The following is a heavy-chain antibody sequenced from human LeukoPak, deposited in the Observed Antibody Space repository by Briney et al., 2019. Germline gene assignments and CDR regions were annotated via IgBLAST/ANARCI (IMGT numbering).Heavy chain of an antibody. D-gene: IGHD4-17*01. J-gene: IGHJ3*02. V-gene: IGHV3-7*01. CDR2: IEQDGSEK. CDR3: ARDRVGYGDYSAFDI. CDR1: GITFGGYW. Sequence: PGGSLRLSCAASGITFGGYWMTWVRQAPGKGLEWVANIEQDGSEKYYVDSVKGRFSISRDNAKNSLYLQMNSLRAEDTAVYYCARDRVGYGDYSAFDIWGQGTMVTVSS.